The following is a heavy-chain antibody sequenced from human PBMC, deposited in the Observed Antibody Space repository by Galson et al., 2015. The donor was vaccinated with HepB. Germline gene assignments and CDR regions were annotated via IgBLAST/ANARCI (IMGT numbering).Heavy chain of an antibody. CDR1: GYTFTSYY. J-gene: IGHJ4*02. CDR2: INPSGGST. D-gene: IGHD1-26*01. Sequence: SVKVSCKASGYTFTSYYMHWVRQAPGQGLEWMGIINPSGGSTSYAQKFQGRVTMTRDTSTSTVYMELSSLRSEDTAVYYCARSFRSVLPYMTLTHWGQGTLVTVSS. CDR3: ARSFRSVLPYMTLTH. V-gene: IGHV1-46*03.